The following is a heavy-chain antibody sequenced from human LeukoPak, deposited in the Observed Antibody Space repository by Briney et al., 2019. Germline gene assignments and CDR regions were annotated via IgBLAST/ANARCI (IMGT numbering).Heavy chain of an antibody. J-gene: IGHJ6*03. Sequence: GGSLRLSCAASGFTVSSNYMNWVRQAPGKGLEWVSSISSSSSYIYYADSVEGRFTISRDNAKNSLYLQMNSLRAEDTAVYYCAREWSIVVVVAGLKGMDVWGKGTTVTVSS. CDR3: AREWSIVVVVAGLKGMDV. D-gene: IGHD2-15*01. CDR2: ISSSSSYI. CDR1: GFTVSSNY. V-gene: IGHV3-21*01.